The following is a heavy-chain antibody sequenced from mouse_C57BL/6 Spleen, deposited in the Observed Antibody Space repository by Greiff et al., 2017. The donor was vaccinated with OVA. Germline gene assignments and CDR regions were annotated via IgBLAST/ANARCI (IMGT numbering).Heavy chain of an antibody. CDR3: ARSLWCNYYFDY. CDR1: GYTFTSYW. Sequence: QVQLQQPGAELVKPGASVKLSCKASGYTFTSYWMQWVNQRPGQGLEWIGEIDPSDSYTNYNQKFKGKATLTVDTSSSTAYMQRSSLTSEDSAFYYCARSLWCNYYFDYWGQGTTLTVSS. V-gene: IGHV1-50*01. D-gene: IGHD2-1*01. J-gene: IGHJ2*01. CDR2: IDPSDSYT.